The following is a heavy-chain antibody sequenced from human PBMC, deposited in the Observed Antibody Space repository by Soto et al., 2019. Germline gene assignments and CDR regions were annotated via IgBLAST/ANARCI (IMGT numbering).Heavy chain of an antibody. Sequence: SETLSLTCAVYGGSFSGYYWSWIRQPPGKGLEWIGEINHSGSTNYNPSLKSRVTISVDTSKNQFSLKLSSVTAADTALYYCARLHGYCISSSCHGHYAMDVWGQGTTVT. CDR2: INHSGST. D-gene: IGHD2-2*01. V-gene: IGHV4-34*01. CDR3: ARLHGYCISSSCHGHYAMDV. CDR1: GGSFSGYY. J-gene: IGHJ6*02.